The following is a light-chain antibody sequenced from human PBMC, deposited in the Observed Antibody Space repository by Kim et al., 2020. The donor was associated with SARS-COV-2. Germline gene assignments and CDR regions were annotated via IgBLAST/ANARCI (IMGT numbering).Light chain of an antibody. CDR3: QQYESYPLT. CDR1: QSLSNS. Sequence: DIQMTQSPSTLSASVGDRVTITCRATQSLSNSLAWYQQKPGEAPKLLIYKASTAVTGVSSRFSGTGSGTEFTLTINNLQPEDFATYHCQQYESYPLTLGQETRLEIK. CDR2: KAS. V-gene: IGKV1-5*03. J-gene: IGKJ5*01.